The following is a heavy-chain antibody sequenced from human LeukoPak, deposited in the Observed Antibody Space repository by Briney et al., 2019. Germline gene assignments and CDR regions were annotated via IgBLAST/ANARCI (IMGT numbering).Heavy chain of an antibody. J-gene: IGHJ4*02. Sequence: GGSLRLSCSASGFTFSDYALHWVRQAPGKGLEFVSGISRNGDITNYSDSVKGRFTISRDNSKNTLYLQMNSLRAEDTAVYYCARNPNGDYSFDYWGQGTLVSVSS. D-gene: IGHD2-21*02. CDR1: GFTFSDYA. V-gene: IGHV3-64*04. CDR3: ARNPNGDYSFDY. CDR2: ISRNGDIT.